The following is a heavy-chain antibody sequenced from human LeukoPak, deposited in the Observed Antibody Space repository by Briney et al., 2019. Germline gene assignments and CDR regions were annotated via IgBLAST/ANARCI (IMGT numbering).Heavy chain of an antibody. J-gene: IGHJ4*02. CDR3: ARDCVSSSCYDY. Sequence: GGSLRLSCAASGFTFSSYGMSWVRQAPGKGLEWVSAISGSGGSTYYADSVKGRFTISRDNAKNSLYLQMNSLRAEDTAVYYCARDCVSSSCYDYWGQGTLVTVSS. CDR1: GFTFSSYG. V-gene: IGHV3-23*01. D-gene: IGHD2-2*01. CDR2: ISGSGGST.